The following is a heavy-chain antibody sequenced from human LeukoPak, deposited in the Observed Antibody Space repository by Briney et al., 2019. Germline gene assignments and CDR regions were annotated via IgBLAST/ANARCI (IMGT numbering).Heavy chain of an antibody. D-gene: IGHD4-23*01. CDR1: GYTFTSYA. Sequence: ASVKVSCKASGYTFTSYAMHWVRQAPGKGLEWVSAISGSGGSTYYADSVKGRFTISRDNSKNTLYLQMNSLRAEDTAVYYCAKDQATVVYWGQGTLVTVSS. CDR2: ISGSGGST. V-gene: IGHV3-23*01. CDR3: AKDQATVVY. J-gene: IGHJ4*02.